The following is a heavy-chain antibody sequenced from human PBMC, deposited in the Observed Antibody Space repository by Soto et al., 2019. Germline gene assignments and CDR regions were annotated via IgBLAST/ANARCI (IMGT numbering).Heavy chain of an antibody. CDR1: GYTFTSSD. Sequence: ASGRVSCKASGYTFTSSDNNWVRQATEQGLEWMGWMNPNSGNTGYAQKFQGRVTMTRNTPISTAYMELSSLRSEDTAVYYCARFPGGSGSYWPDYYYYMDVWGKGPTVTSP. V-gene: IGHV1-8*01. J-gene: IGHJ6*03. CDR2: MNPNSGNT. D-gene: IGHD3-10*01. CDR3: ARFPGGSGSYWPDYYYYMDV.